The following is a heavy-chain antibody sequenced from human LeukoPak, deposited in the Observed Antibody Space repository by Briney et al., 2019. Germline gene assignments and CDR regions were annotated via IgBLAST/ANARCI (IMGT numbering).Heavy chain of an antibody. CDR1: GGSISSSSYY. V-gene: IGHV4-39*01. CDR3: ARLSAAGRAIDY. D-gene: IGHD6-13*01. Sequence: SETLSLTCTVSGGSISSSSYYWGWIRQPPGKGLEWIGSIYYSGSTYYNPSLKSRVTISVDTSKNQFSLKLSSVTAADTVVYYCARLSAAGRAIDYWGQGTLVTVSS. J-gene: IGHJ4*02. CDR2: IYYSGST.